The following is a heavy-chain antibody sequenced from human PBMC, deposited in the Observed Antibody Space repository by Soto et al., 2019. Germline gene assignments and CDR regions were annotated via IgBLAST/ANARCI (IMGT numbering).Heavy chain of an antibody. J-gene: IGHJ3*02. Sequence: GGSLRLSCAASGFTFSSYAMSWVRQAPGKGLEWVSAISGSGGSTYYADSVKGRFTISRDNSKNTLYLQMNSLRAEDTAVYYCARSGSYRGAFDIWGQGTMVTVSS. CDR1: GFTFSSYA. V-gene: IGHV3-23*01. CDR3: ARSGSYRGAFDI. CDR2: ISGSGGST. D-gene: IGHD1-26*01.